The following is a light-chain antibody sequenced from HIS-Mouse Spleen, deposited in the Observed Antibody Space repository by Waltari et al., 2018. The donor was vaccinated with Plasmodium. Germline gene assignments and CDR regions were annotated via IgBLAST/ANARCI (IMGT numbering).Light chain of an antibody. CDR1: QGISSY. CDR2: AAS. V-gene: IGKV1-8*01. J-gene: IGKJ3*01. Sequence: AIRMTQYPSSFSASTGDRVTITCRASQGISSYLAWYQQKTGKAPKLLIYAASTWQSGVPSRFSGSGSGTDFTLTISCLQSEDFATYYCQQYYSYPFTFGPGTKVDIK. CDR3: QQYYSYPFT.